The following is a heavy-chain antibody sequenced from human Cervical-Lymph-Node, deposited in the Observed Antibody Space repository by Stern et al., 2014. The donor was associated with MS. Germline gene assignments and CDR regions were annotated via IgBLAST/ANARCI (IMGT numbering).Heavy chain of an antibody. CDR3: ANNIVATQDCDY. V-gene: IGHV3-23*04. Sequence: EVQLVQSGGGLVQPGGSLRLSCAASGFTFSNYAMSWVRQAPGKGLEWVSAISGSGGGTYYADSVKGRFTISRDNSKNTLYLQMNSLRAEDTAVYFCANNIVATQDCDYWGQGTLVTVSS. J-gene: IGHJ4*02. CDR2: ISGSGGGT. CDR1: GFTFSNYA. D-gene: IGHD5-12*01.